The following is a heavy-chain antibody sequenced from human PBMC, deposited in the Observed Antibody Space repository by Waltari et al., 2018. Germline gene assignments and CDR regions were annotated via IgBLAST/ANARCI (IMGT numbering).Heavy chain of an antibody. V-gene: IGHV3-23*01. D-gene: IGHD6-13*01. J-gene: IGHJ4*02. CDR3: AKGEAAAGDFDY. CDR1: GFTFSRYA. CDR2: ISGSGGST. Sequence: EVQLLESGGGLVQPGGSLRLSCAASGFTFSRYAMSWVRQAPGKGLEWVSAISGSGGSTYYADSVKGRFTISRDNSKNTLYLQMNSLRAEDTAVYYCAKGEAAAGDFDYWGQGTLVTVSS.